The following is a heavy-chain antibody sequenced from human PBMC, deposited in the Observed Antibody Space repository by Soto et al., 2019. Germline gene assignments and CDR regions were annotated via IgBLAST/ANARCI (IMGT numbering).Heavy chain of an antibody. CDR3: ARHVPVDIVATTHVYYFDY. V-gene: IGHV4-39*01. CDR2: IYYSGST. J-gene: IGHJ4*02. Sequence: PSETLSLTCTVSGGSISSSSYYWGWIRQPPGKGLEWIGSIYYSGSTYYNPSLKSRVTISVDTSKNQFSLKLSSVTAADTAVYYCARHVPVDIVATTHVYYFDYWGQGTLVTVSS. D-gene: IGHD5-12*01. CDR1: GGSISSSSYY.